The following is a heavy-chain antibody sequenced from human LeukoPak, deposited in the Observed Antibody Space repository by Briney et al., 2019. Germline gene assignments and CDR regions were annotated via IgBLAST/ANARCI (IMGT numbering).Heavy chain of an antibody. V-gene: IGHV4-39*07. Sequence: SETLSLTCTVSGGSISNSNYYWDWIRQPPGKGLEWIGSIYYSGYTYYNPSLKSRVTISVDTSKTQFSLKLSSVTAADTAVYYCATVSAFFYDSGSYYTFDYWGQGTLVTVSS. D-gene: IGHD3-10*01. CDR1: GGSISNSNYY. CDR3: ATVSAFFYDSGSYYTFDY. CDR2: IYYSGYT. J-gene: IGHJ4*02.